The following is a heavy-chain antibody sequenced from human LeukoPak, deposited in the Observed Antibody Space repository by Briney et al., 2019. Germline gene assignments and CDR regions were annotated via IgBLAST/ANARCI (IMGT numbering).Heavy chain of an antibody. J-gene: IGHJ4*02. Sequence: GGSLRLSCGASGFTFGTDWMSWVRQAPGKGLEWVANINHDGRKKCYVDSVKGRFTISRDNAKNLLYLQMNSLRPEDTAVYYCATVTSYRVDYWGQGTLVTVSS. CDR1: GFTFGTDW. V-gene: IGHV3-7*01. D-gene: IGHD1-1*01. CDR2: INHDGRKK. CDR3: ATVTSYRVDY.